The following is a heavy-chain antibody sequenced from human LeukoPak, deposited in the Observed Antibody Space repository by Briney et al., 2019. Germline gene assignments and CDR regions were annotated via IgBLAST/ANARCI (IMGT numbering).Heavy chain of an antibody. V-gene: IGHV3-43*02. CDR3: AKDGSFMYYYGSGPTGYFDY. J-gene: IGHJ4*02. CDR2: INGDGGST. D-gene: IGHD3-10*01. CDR1: GFTFDDYA. Sequence: GGSLRLSCAASGFTFDDYAMHWVRQAPGKGLEWVSLINGDGGSTYYADSVKGRFTISRDNSKNSLYLQMNSLRTEDTALYYCAKDGSFMYYYGSGPTGYFDYWGQGTLVTVSS.